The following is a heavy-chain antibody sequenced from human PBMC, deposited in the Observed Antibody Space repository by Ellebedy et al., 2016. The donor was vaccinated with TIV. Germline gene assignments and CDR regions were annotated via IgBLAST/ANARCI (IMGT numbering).Heavy chain of an antibody. J-gene: IGHJ4*02. CDR1: GFTVSSNY. D-gene: IGHD5-12*01. CDR3: ARMSSGYGDY. Sequence: PGGSLRISCAASGFTVSSNYMSWVRQAPGKGLEWVSVIYSGGSTYYADSVKGRFTISRDNSKNTLYLQMNSLRAEDTAVYYCARMSSGYGDYWGQGTLVTVSS. CDR2: IYSGGST. V-gene: IGHV3-53*01.